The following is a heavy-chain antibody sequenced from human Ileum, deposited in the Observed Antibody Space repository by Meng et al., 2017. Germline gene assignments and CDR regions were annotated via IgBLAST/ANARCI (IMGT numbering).Heavy chain of an antibody. J-gene: IGHJ4*02. D-gene: IGHD1-26*01. Sequence: QLQLQESGPGMVRRSVTLSLICTVSGGSVSRAGYQWGWIRQPPGKGLEWIGYASTNYNPSLKSRVTISLDTSRNQFSLSLSSVTAADTAVYYCARDHMGSLDYWGQGILVTVSS. V-gene: IGHV4-61*08. CDR1: GGSVSRAGYQ. CDR2: AST. CDR3: ARDHMGSLDY.